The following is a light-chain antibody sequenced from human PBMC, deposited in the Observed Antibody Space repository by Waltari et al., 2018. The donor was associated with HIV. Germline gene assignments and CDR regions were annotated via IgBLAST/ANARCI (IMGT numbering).Light chain of an antibody. J-gene: IGKJ2*01. CDR2: WAT. V-gene: IGKV4-1*01. CDR3: QQYYDAPYT. CDR1: QSILSTAGNRHY. Sequence: ATINCKSSQSILSTAGNRHYLAWYQQRPGQAPNLLIYWATTRESGVPDRISGSGSGTDFTLTINSLQAEDVAVYYCQQYYDAPYTFGQGTKVDI.